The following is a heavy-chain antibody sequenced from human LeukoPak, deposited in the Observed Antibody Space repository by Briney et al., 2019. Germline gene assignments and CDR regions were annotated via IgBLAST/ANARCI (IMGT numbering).Heavy chain of an antibody. CDR2: IYYSGST. J-gene: IGHJ6*03. D-gene: IGHD3-3*01. Sequence: SETLSLTCTVSGGSISSYYWSWIRQPPGKGLEWIGYIYYSGSTNYNPSLKSRVTISVDTSKNQFSLKLSSVTAADTAVYYCARWGGYYDFWSGYKGGYYYYMDVWGKGTTVTVSS. V-gene: IGHV4-59*01. CDR3: ARWGGYYDFWSGYKGGYYYYMDV. CDR1: GGSISSYY.